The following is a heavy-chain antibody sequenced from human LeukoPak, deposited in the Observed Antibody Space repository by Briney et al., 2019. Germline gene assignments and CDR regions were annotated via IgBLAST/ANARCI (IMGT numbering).Heavy chain of an antibody. CDR2: ISSSGSTM. V-gene: IGHV3-11*04. CDR3: ASAFDFLFDC. CDR1: GXTFSDYY. J-gene: IGHJ4*02. D-gene: IGHD2/OR15-2a*01. Sequence: GGSLRLSCAASGXTFSDYYMAWIRQAPGRGLEWVSYISSSGSTMYYADSVKGRFTISRDNAKNALYLQMNSLRAEDTALYYCASAFDFLFDCWGQGTLVTVSS.